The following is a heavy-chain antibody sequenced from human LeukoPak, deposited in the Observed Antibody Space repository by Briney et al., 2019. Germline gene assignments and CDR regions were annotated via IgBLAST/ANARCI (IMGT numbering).Heavy chain of an antibody. Sequence: PSETLSLTCAVYGGSFSGYYWSWIRQPPGKGLEWIGEINHSGSTNYNPSLKSRVTISVDTSKNQFSLKLSSVTAADTAVYCCARILKRYSGYDLGRKISNWFDPWGQGTLVTVSS. CDR1: GGSFSGYY. V-gene: IGHV4-34*01. D-gene: IGHD5-12*01. CDR3: ARILKRYSGYDLGRKISNWFDP. J-gene: IGHJ5*02. CDR2: INHSGST.